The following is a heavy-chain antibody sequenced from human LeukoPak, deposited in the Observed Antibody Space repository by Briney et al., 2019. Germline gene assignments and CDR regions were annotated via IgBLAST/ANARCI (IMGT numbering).Heavy chain of an antibody. V-gene: IGHV3-23*01. Sequence: SGGSLRLSCVASGFTFSRYAMSWVRQAPGKGLEWISSISGSGGDTYYADSVRGRITISRDNPNNMLYLQVRSLSPEDTAVYYCAKEWSMIVDYFDFWGQGTLVTVSS. D-gene: IGHD3-22*01. CDR1: GFTFSRYA. J-gene: IGHJ4*02. CDR3: AKEWSMIVDYFDF. CDR2: ISGSGGDT.